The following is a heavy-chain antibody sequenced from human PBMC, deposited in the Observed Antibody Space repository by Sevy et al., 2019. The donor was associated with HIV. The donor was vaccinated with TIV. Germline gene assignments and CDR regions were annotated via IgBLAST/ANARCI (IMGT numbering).Heavy chain of an antibody. CDR3: AREQVLREFDWGFDP. V-gene: IGHV3-7*01. CDR2: IKQGGSEK. CDR1: GFTFSSYW. Sequence: GGSLRLSCAASGFTFSSYWMSWVRQAPGKGLEWVASIKQGGSEKYYVDSVKGRFTISRDNAKNSLYLQMNSLRAEDTAVYYCAREQVLREFDWGFDPWGQGTLVTVSS. D-gene: IGHD3-9*01. J-gene: IGHJ5*02.